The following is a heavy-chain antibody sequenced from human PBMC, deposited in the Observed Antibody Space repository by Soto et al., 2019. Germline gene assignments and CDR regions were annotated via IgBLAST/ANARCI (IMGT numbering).Heavy chain of an antibody. Sequence: QVQLQESGPGLVKPSETLSLTCTVSGGSISSYYWSWIRQPPGKGLEWIGYIYYSGSTNYNPSLKSRVTISVDTSKNQFSLKLSSVTAADTAVYYCARAHIVVGPGSSFDYWGQGTLVTVSS. CDR1: GGSISSYY. J-gene: IGHJ4*02. V-gene: IGHV4-59*01. CDR2: IYYSGST. CDR3: ARAHIVVGPGSSFDY. D-gene: IGHD2-15*01.